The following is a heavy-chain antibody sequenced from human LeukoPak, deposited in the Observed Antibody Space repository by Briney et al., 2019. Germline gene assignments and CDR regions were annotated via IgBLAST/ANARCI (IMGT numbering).Heavy chain of an antibody. CDR2: ISWNSGSI. J-gene: IGHJ4*02. CDR3: ARDMKNSYFFDC. D-gene: IGHD2-21*01. CDR1: GFTFDDYG. V-gene: IGHV3-9*01. Sequence: GGSLRLSCAASGFTFDDYGMHWVRQPPGKGLEWVSGISWNSGSIAYADSVKGRFTISRDNAKNSLYLQMNSLRAEDTAFYYCARDMKNSYFFDCWGQGTLVTVSS.